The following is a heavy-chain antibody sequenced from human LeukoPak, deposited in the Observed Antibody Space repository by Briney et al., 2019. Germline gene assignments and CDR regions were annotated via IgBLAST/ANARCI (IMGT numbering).Heavy chain of an antibody. J-gene: IGHJ4*02. D-gene: IGHD3-16*02. CDR3: ATGSDYDYVWGSYRFDY. CDR2: ISVYNGNT. Sequence: ASVKVSCKASGYTFTSYGISWVRQAPGQGLEWMGWISVYNGNTNYAQKLQDRVTMTTDTSTSTVYMELRSLRSEDTAVYYCATGSDYDYVWGSYRFDYWGQGTLVTVSS. V-gene: IGHV1-18*01. CDR1: GYTFTSYG.